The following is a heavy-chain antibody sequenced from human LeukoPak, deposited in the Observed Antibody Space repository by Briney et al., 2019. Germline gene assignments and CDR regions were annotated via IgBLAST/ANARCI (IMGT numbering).Heavy chain of an antibody. J-gene: IGHJ5*02. Sequence: SETLSLTCTVSGGSISSSSYYWGWIRQPPGKGLEWIGSIYYSGSTYYNPSLKSRVTISVDTSKNQFSLKLSSVTAADTAVYYCARPLQKGNTVFDPWGQGTLVTVSS. CDR3: ARPLQKGNTVFDP. CDR2: IYYSGST. CDR1: GGSISSSSYY. D-gene: IGHD2/OR15-2a*01. V-gene: IGHV4-39*01.